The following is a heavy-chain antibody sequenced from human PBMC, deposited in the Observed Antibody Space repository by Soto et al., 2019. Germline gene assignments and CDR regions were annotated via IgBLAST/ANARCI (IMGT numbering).Heavy chain of an antibody. Sequence: SQTLSLTCAISGDSVSSNSAAWNWIRQSPSRGLEWLGRTYYRSKWYNDYAVSVKSRITINPDTSKNQFSLQLNSVTPEDTAVYYCARDHSSGWYENTGNLDYWGQGTLVTVSS. J-gene: IGHJ4*02. V-gene: IGHV6-1*01. D-gene: IGHD6-19*01. CDR2: TYYRSKWYN. CDR3: ARDHSSGWYENTGNLDY. CDR1: GDSVSSNSAA.